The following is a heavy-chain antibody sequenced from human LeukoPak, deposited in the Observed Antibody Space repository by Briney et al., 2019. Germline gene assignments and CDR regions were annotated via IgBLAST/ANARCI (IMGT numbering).Heavy chain of an antibody. V-gene: IGHV3-30-3*01. CDR1: GFTFSSYA. CDR2: ISYDGSNK. D-gene: IGHD2-2*01. Sequence: GGSLRLSCAASGFTFSSYAMHWVRQAPGKGLEWVAVISYDGSNKYYADSVKGRFTISRDNSKNTLYLQMNSLRAEDTAVYYCARDRGYCSSTSCYNWFDPWGQGTLVTVSS. J-gene: IGHJ5*02. CDR3: ARDRGYCSSTSCYNWFDP.